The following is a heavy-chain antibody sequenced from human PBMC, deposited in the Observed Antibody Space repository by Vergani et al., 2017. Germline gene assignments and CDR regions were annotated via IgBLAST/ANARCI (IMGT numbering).Heavy chain of an antibody. CDR2: ISAYNGNT. D-gene: IGHD1-7*01. CDR3: AGDAPYNWNYAPMFDP. CDR1: GYTFTSYG. Sequence: QVQLVQSGAEVKKPGASVKVSCKASGYTFTSYGISWVRQAPGQGLEWMGWISAYNGNTNYAQKLQGRVTMTTDTSTSTAYMELRSLRTDETAVYYCAGDAPYNWNYAPMFDPWGQGTLVTVSS. V-gene: IGHV1-18*01. J-gene: IGHJ5*02.